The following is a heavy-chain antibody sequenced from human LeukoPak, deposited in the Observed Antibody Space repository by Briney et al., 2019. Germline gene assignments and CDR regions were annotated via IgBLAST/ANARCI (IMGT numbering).Heavy chain of an antibody. CDR3: AREWELLSYYYYGMDV. CDR2: ISAYNGNT. V-gene: IGHV1-18*01. D-gene: IGHD1-26*01. J-gene: IGHJ6*02. CDR1: GHTFTSYG. Sequence: ASVKVSCKASGHTFTSYGISWVRQAPGQGLEWMGWISAYNGNTNYAQKLQGRVTMTTDTSTSTAYMELRSLRSDDTAVYYCAREWELLSYYYYGMDVWGQGTTVTVSS.